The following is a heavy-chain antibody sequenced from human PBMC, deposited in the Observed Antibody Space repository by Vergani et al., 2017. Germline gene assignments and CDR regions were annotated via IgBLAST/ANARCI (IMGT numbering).Heavy chain of an antibody. CDR1: GGSISSGSYY. D-gene: IGHD3-10*01. J-gene: IGHJ4*02. CDR3: ASTSLYYGSGAIGY. Sequence: QVQLQESGPGLVKPSQTLSLTCTVSGGSISSGSYYWSWIRQPAGKGLEWIGRIYTSGSTNYNPSLKSRVTISVDTSKNQFSLKLSSVIAADTAVYYCASTSLYYGSGAIGYWGQGTLVTVSS. CDR2: IYTSGST. V-gene: IGHV4-61*02.